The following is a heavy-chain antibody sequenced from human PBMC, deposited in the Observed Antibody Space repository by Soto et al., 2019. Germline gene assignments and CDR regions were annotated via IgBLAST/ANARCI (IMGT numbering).Heavy chain of an antibody. CDR3: ARVTSMVRGVIDNWFDP. D-gene: IGHD3-10*01. CDR1: GCTLSRYA. Sequence: SVNVSCKASGCTLSRYAIHGVRQAPGQGREWMGGIIPMYGPAKYAQRFHGRVTITADESATTVYMELTSLTSQDTAVYYCARVTSMVRGVIDNWFDPWGHGTLVTVSS. V-gene: IGHV1-69*13. J-gene: IGHJ5*02. CDR2: IIPMYGPA.